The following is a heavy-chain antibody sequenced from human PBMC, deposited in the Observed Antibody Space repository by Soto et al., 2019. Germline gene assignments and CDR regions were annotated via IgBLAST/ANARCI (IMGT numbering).Heavy chain of an antibody. D-gene: IGHD6-13*01. CDR2: IYSTGST. CDR3: AGGAAADYFDY. J-gene: IGHJ4*02. CDR1: SGSFRTYY. Sequence: LSLTCTVSSGSFRTYYWSWIRQPAGKGLEWIGRIYSTGSTLYNPSLKSRITMSVDTSKNQFSLRLSSVTAADTAVYYCAGGAAADYFDYWGQGTVVTVSS. V-gene: IGHV4-4*07.